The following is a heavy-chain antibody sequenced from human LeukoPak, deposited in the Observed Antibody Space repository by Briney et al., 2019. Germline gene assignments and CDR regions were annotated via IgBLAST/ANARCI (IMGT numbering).Heavy chain of an antibody. CDR1: GFTFSSYA. D-gene: IGHD6-6*01. J-gene: IGHJ4*02. CDR2: IYSGGST. V-gene: IGHV3-66*01. Sequence: GGSLRLSCAASGFTFSSYAMSWVRQAPGKGLEWVSVIYSGGSTYYADSVKGRFTISRDNSKNTLYLQMNSLRAEDTAVYYCARGVLSYYFDYWGQGTLVTVSS. CDR3: ARGVLSYYFDY.